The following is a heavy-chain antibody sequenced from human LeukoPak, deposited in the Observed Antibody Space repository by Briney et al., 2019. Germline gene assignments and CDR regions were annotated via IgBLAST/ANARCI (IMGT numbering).Heavy chain of an antibody. CDR2: INHSGST. CDR3: ARVYGYYDFWSGYYTHWFDP. J-gene: IGHJ5*02. D-gene: IGHD3-3*01. Sequence: SETLSLTCAVYGGSFSGYYWSWIRQPPGKGLEWIGEINHSGSTNYNPSLKSRVTISVDTSKNQFSLKLSSVTAADTAVYHCARVYGYYDFWSGYYTHWFDPWGQGTLVTVSS. V-gene: IGHV4-34*01. CDR1: GGSFSGYY.